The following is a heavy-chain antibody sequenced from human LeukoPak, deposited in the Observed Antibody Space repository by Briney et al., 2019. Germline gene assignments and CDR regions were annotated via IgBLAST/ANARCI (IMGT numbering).Heavy chain of an antibody. V-gene: IGHV4-59*01. Sequence: KASETLSLTCTVSGGSISSYYWSWIRQPPGKGLEWIGYIYYSGSTSYNPSLKSRVTVSLDTSKNEFSLKLSSVTAADTAVYYCARKGLRSPAWYFDLWGRGTLVTVSS. CDR2: IYYSGST. CDR3: ARKGLRSPAWYFDL. D-gene: IGHD2-15*01. J-gene: IGHJ2*01. CDR1: GGSISSYY.